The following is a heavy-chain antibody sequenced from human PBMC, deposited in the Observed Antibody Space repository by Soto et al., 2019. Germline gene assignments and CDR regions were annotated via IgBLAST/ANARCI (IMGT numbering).Heavy chain of an antibody. CDR3: ARGSWDDVSGHYYMDF. D-gene: IGHD1-1*01. Sequence: PSQTLSLTCDISGDSVSSNSAGWNWIRQTPSRGLEWLGRTYYRSKWYNNYAVSVKSRITINPDTSKNQFSLQLNSVTPEDTAVYYCARGSWDDVSGHYYMDFWGKGTTVTVSS. V-gene: IGHV6-1*01. CDR2: TYYRSKWYN. CDR1: GDSVSSNSAG. J-gene: IGHJ6*03.